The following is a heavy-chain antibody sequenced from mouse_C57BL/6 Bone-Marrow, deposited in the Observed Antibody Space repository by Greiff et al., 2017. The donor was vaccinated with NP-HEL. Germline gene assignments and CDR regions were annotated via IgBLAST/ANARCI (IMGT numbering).Heavy chain of an antibody. CDR2: IWSGGST. CDR1: GFSLTSYG. V-gene: IGHV2-2*01. CDR3: ARNSPFAWFAY. Sequence: VKLQESGPGLVQPSQSLSITCTVSGFSLTSYGVHWVRQSPGKGLEWLGVIWSGGSTDYNAAFISRLSISKDNSKSQVFFKMNSLQADDTAIYYCARNSPFAWFAYWGQGTLVTVSA. J-gene: IGHJ3*01.